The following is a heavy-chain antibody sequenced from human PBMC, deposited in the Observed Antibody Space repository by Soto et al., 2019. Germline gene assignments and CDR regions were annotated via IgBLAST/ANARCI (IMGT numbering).Heavy chain of an antibody. Sequence: QVQLQESGPGLVKPSGTLSLTCAVSGGSISSGDWWSWVRQPPGKGLEWIGEIYHSGSTNYDPSLKSRVTISVDKSKNQFSLKLSSVTAADSAVYYCARGGLLWFGDNGNWFDPWGQGTLVTVSS. CDR2: IYHSGST. CDR3: ARGGLLWFGDNGNWFDP. D-gene: IGHD3-10*01. V-gene: IGHV4-4*02. J-gene: IGHJ5*02. CDR1: GGSISSGDW.